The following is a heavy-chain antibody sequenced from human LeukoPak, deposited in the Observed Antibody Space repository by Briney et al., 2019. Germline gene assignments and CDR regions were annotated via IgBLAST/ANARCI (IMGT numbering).Heavy chain of an antibody. J-gene: IGHJ4*02. Sequence: GASVKVSCKASGYTFTSYYMHWVRQAPGQGLEWMGGIIPIFGTANYAQKFQGRVTITTDESTSTAYMELSSLRSEDTAVYYCASPLRSGIAAAGPPGYWGQGTLVTVSS. V-gene: IGHV1-69*05. CDR2: IIPIFGTA. CDR1: GYTFTSYY. D-gene: IGHD6-13*01. CDR3: ASPLRSGIAAAGPPGY.